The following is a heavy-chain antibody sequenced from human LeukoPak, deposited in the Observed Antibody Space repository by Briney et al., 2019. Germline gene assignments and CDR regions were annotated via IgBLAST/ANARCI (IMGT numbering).Heavy chain of an antibody. J-gene: IGHJ3*02. Sequence: SETLSLTCTVSGGSISSYYWSWIRKPPGQGQEWIGFIYYCGSTMYNSSLKSRVTISVGTSKNQFSLKLSSVTAADTAVYYCARHDTAYHGFDIWGQGTMVTVSS. CDR1: GGSISSYY. CDR3: ARHDTAYHGFDI. V-gene: IGHV4-59*08. D-gene: IGHD5-18*01. CDR2: IYYCGST.